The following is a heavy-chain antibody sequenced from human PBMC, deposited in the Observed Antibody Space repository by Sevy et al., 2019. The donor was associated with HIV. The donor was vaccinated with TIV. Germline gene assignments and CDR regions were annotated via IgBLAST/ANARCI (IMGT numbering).Heavy chain of an antibody. D-gene: IGHD3-16*02. CDR2: ISYDGNK. V-gene: IGHV3-30*03. J-gene: IGHJ4*02. Sequence: GGSLRLTCTASGFNFNTYGMHWVRRAPGKGLQCLAIISYDGNKNYADAVEGRFTISRDNSRNNLYLEMNSLKSEDTAVFHCARAGRLRLGELSSGPDYWGPGTLVTVSS. CDR1: GFNFNTYG. CDR3: ARAGRLRLGELSSGPDY.